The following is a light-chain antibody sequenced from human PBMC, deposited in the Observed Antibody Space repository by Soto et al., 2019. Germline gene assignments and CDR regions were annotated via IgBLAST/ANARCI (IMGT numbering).Light chain of an antibody. CDR2: AAS. Sequence: SSRYFAWYQQKPGQAPRLLIYAASSRAAGIPDRFSGSGSGTDFSLTISRLEPEDFAVYYCHQYASSRTFGPGTKVE. V-gene: IGKV3-20*01. CDR3: HQYASSRT. J-gene: IGKJ1*01. CDR1: SSRY.